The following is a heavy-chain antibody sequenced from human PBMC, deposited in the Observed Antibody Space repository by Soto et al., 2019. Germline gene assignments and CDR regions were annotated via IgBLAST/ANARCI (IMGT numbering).Heavy chain of an antibody. V-gene: IGHV1-69*06. Sequence: QVQLVQSGAEVKKPGSSVKVSCKASGGTFSSYPITWVRQAPGQGLEWMGGTFPIFDRGNYAQKFQGRLTITTDKSTNTAYMELRSPRSEDTAVYYCARLNTSGYLRYFDSWGQGTLVTVSS. D-gene: IGHD3-22*01. J-gene: IGHJ4*02. CDR2: TFPIFDRG. CDR1: GGTFSSYP. CDR3: ARLNTSGYLRYFDS.